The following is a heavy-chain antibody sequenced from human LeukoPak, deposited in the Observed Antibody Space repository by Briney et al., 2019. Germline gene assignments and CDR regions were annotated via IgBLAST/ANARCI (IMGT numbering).Heavy chain of an antibody. D-gene: IGHD4-17*01. CDR2: INHSGST. CDR1: GGSFSGYY. V-gene: IGHV4-34*01. Sequence: PSETLSLTCAVYGGSFSGYYWSWIRQPPGKGLEWIGEINHSGSTNYNLSLKSRVTISVDTSKNQFSLKLSSVTAADTAVYYCASPPYGDYVGYWGQGTLVTVSS. CDR3: ASPPYGDYVGY. J-gene: IGHJ4*02.